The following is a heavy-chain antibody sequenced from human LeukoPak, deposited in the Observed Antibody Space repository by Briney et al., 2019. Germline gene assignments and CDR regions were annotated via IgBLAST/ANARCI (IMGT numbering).Heavy chain of an antibody. D-gene: IGHD1-7*01. J-gene: IGHJ6*03. CDR3: ARDRTTEGYYMDV. Sequence: SETLSLTCTVSGGSISSYYWSWIRQPPGKGLEWIGYIYYSGSTNYNPSLKSRVTISVDTSKNQFSLKLSSVTAADTAVYYCARDRTTEGYYMDVWGKGTTVTVSS. CDR2: IYYSGST. V-gene: IGHV4-59*12. CDR1: GGSISSYY.